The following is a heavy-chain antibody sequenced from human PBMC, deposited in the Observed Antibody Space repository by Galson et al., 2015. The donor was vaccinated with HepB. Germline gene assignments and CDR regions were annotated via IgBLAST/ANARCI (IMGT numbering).Heavy chain of an antibody. Sequence: SVKVSCKASGYTFTSYGISWVRQAPGQGLEWMGWISAYNGNTNYAQKLQGRVTMTTDTSTSTAYMELRSLRSDDTAVYYCAREGEADYDILTGYPDLAGGMDVWGQGTTVTVSS. J-gene: IGHJ6*02. CDR2: ISAYNGNT. D-gene: IGHD3-9*01. V-gene: IGHV1-18*01. CDR3: AREGEADYDILTGYPDLAGGMDV. CDR1: GYTFTSYG.